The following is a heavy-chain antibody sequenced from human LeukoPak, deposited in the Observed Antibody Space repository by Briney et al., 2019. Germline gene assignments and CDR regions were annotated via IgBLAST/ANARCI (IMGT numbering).Heavy chain of an antibody. CDR1: GFTFSSYG. V-gene: IGHV3-33*01. Sequence: GGSLRLSCAASGFTFSSYGMHWVRQAPGKGLEWVAVIWYDGSNKYYADSAKGRFTISRDNAKNSLYLQMNSLRAEDTAVYYCARDPQRWELLYRGAFDIWGQGTMVTVSS. CDR2: IWYDGSNK. D-gene: IGHD1-26*01. J-gene: IGHJ3*02. CDR3: ARDPQRWELLYRGAFDI.